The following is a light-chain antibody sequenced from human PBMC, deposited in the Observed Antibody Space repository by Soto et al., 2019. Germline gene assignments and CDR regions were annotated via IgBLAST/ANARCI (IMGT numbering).Light chain of an antibody. CDR3: QQYGSSPIT. CDR1: QSVSSNY. Sequence: EIVLTQAPGTLSLSPGERATLSCRASQSVSSNYLAWYQQKPGQAPRDLIYVASSRATGIPDRFSGSGSGTDFTVTISRLEPEDFAEYYCQQYGSSPITFGQGTRLEIK. V-gene: IGKV3-20*01. CDR2: VAS. J-gene: IGKJ5*01.